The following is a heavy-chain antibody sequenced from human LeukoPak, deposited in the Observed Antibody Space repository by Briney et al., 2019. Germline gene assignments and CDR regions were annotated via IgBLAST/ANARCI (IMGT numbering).Heavy chain of an antibody. CDR3: ARGLKRIAAVQPPEFDY. CDR1: GFTFDDYG. J-gene: IGHJ4*02. Sequence: GSLRLSCAASGFTFDDYGMSWVRQAPGKGLEWVSGINWKGGSTGYADSVEGRFTISRDNAKNSLYLQMNSLRVEDTALYYCARGLKRIAAVQPPEFDYRGQGTLVTVSS. D-gene: IGHD6-13*01. CDR2: INWKGGST. V-gene: IGHV3-20*04.